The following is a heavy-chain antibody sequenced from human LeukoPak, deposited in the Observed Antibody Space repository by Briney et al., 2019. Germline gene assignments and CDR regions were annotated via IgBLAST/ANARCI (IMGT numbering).Heavy chain of an antibody. CDR1: GFTFSSYA. Sequence: GGSLRLSCAASGFTFSSYAMSWVRQAPGKGLEWVSAISGSGGSTYYADSVKGRFTISRDNSKNTLYLQMNSLRAEDTAVYYCAKGHRRTYYYDSSGYYYYDYWGQGTLVTVST. V-gene: IGHV3-23*01. D-gene: IGHD3-22*01. CDR2: ISGSGGST. CDR3: AKGHRRTYYYDSSGYYYYDY. J-gene: IGHJ4*02.